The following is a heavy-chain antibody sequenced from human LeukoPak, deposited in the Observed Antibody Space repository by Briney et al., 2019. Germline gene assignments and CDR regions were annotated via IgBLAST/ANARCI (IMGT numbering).Heavy chain of an antibody. V-gene: IGHV4/OR15-8*02. CDR3: SRESGPFCPFGY. J-gene: IGHJ4*02. CDR1: GGSISGTNW. D-gene: IGHD1-26*01. CDR2: ISLAGQT. Sequence: PSETLSLTCGVSGGSISGTNWWGWVRQPPGQGLEWIGEISLAGQTNYNPSLNGRFTMSLDKSSNQLSLHLTSVTAADTATYYCSRESGPFCPFGYWGQGTLVIVSS.